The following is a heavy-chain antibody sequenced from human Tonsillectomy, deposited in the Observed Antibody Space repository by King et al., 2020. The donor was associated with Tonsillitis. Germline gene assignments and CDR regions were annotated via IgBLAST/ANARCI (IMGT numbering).Heavy chain of an antibody. J-gene: IGHJ6*03. Sequence: LQLQESGPGLVKPSETLSLTCTVSGVSIRSHFWSWIRQPAGKGLEWIGRVYSSGSANYNPSLKSRVTMSVDTSRNQFSLILTSVTAADAAVYFCARDEVVPAGSNYYYMDVWGEGTTVTVSS. V-gene: IGHV4-4*07. D-gene: IGHD2-2*01. CDR2: VYSSGSA. CDR1: GVSIRSHF. CDR3: ARDEVVPAGSNYYYMDV.